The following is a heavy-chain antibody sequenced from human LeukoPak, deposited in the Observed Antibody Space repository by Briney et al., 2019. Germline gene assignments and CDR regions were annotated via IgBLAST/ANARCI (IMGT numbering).Heavy chain of an antibody. CDR1: VYTFTSHG. V-gene: IGHV1-18*01. CDR3: ARGEPITGTYFDY. D-gene: IGHD1-7*01. CDR2: ISAYNGHT. J-gene: IGHJ4*02. Sequence: GASVNVSCKASVYTFTSHGISWVRQAAGPRHESMGWISAYNGHTNYAQKLQGRVTMTTDTSTSTAYMELRSLRSDDTAVYYCARGEPITGTYFDYWGQGTLVTVSS.